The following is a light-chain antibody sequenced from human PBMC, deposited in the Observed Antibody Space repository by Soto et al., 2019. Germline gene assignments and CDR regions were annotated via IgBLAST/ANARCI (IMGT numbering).Light chain of an antibody. J-gene: IGLJ1*01. Sequence: QSVLTQPPSASGSPGQSVTISCTGTSSDFGGYNYVSWYQQHPGKAPKLMIYEVSKRPSGVPDRFSGSKSGNTASLTVSGLQAEDEADYYCSSYAGSNNLGVFGTGTKVTVL. CDR1: SSDFGGYNY. CDR3: SSYAGSNNLGV. CDR2: EVS. V-gene: IGLV2-8*01.